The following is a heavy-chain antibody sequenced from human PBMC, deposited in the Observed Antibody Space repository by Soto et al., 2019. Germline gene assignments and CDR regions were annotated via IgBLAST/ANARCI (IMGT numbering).Heavy chain of an antibody. V-gene: IGHV3-23*05. CDR3: LNARYISNRGYFDY. CDR1: GFSFSSGDA. CDR2: IDGSGSGT. Sequence: EVQLLDSGGGLVQPGGSLRLSCAASGFSFSSGDAMSWVRQAPGKGLEWVSTIDGSGSGTFYADSVKGRFTISRDNSKNTLCLQMNSLGADDTAIYFCLNARYISNRGYFDYWGQGTLVTVSS. D-gene: IGHD1-26*01. J-gene: IGHJ4*02.